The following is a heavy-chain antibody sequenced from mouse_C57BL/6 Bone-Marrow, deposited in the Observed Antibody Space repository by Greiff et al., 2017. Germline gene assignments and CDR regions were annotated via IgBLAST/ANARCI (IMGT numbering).Heavy chain of an antibody. D-gene: IGHD1-1*02. CDR3: ARGGSPFDY. Sequence: EVNVVESGGGLVKPGASLKLSCAASGFTFSSYAMSWVRQTPEKRLEWVATISDGGSYTYYPDNVKGRFTISRDNANNNLYLQMSHLKSEDTAMYYCARGGSPFDYWDRGNTLTVSA. CDR1: GFTFSSYA. J-gene: IGHJ2*01. V-gene: IGHV5-4*03. CDR2: ISDGGSYT.